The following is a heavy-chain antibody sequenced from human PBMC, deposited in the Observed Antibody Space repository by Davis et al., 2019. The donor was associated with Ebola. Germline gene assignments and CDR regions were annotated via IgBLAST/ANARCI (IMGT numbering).Heavy chain of an antibody. V-gene: IGHV3-7*03. J-gene: IGHJ5*02. CDR3: ATRTAP. Sequence: PGGSLRLSCAASGFTFSDYYMSWVRQAPGKGLEWVANIKQDGSEKYYVDSVKGRFTISRDNAKNSLYLQMNSLRAEDTAVYYCATRTAPWGQGTLVTVSS. CDR1: GFTFSDYY. CDR2: IKQDGSEK. D-gene: IGHD1/OR15-1a*01.